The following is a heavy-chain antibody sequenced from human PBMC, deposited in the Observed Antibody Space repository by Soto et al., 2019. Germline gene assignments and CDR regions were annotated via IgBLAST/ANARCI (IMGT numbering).Heavy chain of an antibody. Sequence: GGSLRLSCAASGFTFSSYGMHWVRQAPGKGLEWVAVIWYDGSNKYYADSVKGRFTISRDNSKNTLYLQMNSLRAEDTAVYYCAYGWYYMDVWGKGTTVTVSS. V-gene: IGHV3-33*01. CDR2: IWYDGSNK. CDR1: GFTFSSYG. CDR3: AYGWYYMDV. J-gene: IGHJ6*03. D-gene: IGHD2-8*02.